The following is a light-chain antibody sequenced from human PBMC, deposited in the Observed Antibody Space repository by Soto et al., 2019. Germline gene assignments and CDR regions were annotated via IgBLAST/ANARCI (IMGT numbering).Light chain of an antibody. CDR2: DVN. CDR3: SSYTTGSLYV. V-gene: IGLV2-14*01. Sequence: HSALTQPASVSGSPGQSIAISCTGTSSDVGAYNYVSWYQQHPGKAPKVMIYDVNNRPSGVSDRFSGSKSGNTASLTISGLQADDEADYYCSSYTTGSLYVFGSGTKLTVL. CDR1: SSDVGAYNY. J-gene: IGLJ1*01.